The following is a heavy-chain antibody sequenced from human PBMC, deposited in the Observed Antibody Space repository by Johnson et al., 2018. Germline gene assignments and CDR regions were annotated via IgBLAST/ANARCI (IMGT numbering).Heavy chain of an antibody. CDR1: GGSFSGYS. V-gene: IGHV4-34*01. Sequence: QVQLRQWGAGLLKPSETLSLTCAVYGGSFSGYSWSWIRQSPGKGLEWIGDIDDGGSTRYNPSLKSRVTISVDRSKNQFSLEVSSVTAADTAIYYCETARFQLLLGTYYYYMDVWGKGTTVTVSS. CDR3: ETARFQLLLGTYYYYMDV. J-gene: IGHJ6*03. D-gene: IGHD2-2*01. CDR2: IDDGGST.